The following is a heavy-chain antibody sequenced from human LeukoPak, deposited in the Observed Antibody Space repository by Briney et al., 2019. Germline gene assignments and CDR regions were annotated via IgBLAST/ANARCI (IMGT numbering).Heavy chain of an antibody. Sequence: KPSETLSLTCTVPNGSISSFYWTWIRQPPGKGLEWIGYIYYTGTTDYNPSLKRRVTISVDTSKNQFSLKLSSVTAADTAVYYCARGYGRHFDYWGQGTLVTVSS. D-gene: IGHD5-18*01. CDR1: NGSISSFY. CDR3: ARGYGRHFDY. V-gene: IGHV4-59*01. CDR2: IYYTGTT. J-gene: IGHJ4*02.